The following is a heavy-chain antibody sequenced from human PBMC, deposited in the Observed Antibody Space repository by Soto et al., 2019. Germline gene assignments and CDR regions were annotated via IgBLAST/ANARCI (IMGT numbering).Heavy chain of an antibody. V-gene: IGHV1-18*01. D-gene: IGHD3-9*01. CDR1: GYTFTSYG. Sequence: ASVKVSCKASGYTFTSYGISWVRQAPGQGLEWMGWISAYNGNTNYAQKLQGRVTMTTDTSTSTAYMELRSLRPDDTAVYYCARGEGPLLRYLDWLRPTDYGMDVWGQGTTVTVSS. J-gene: IGHJ6*02. CDR2: ISAYNGNT. CDR3: ARGEGPLLRYLDWLRPTDYGMDV.